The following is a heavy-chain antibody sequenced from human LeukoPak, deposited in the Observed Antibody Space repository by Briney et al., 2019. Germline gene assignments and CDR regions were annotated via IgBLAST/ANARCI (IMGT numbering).Heavy chain of an antibody. V-gene: IGHV1-2*02. CDR1: GYTFTDYY. CDR2: INPNSGGT. J-gene: IGHJ5*02. D-gene: IGHD3-16*02. Sequence: RASVKVSCKASGYTFTDYYMHWVRQAPGQGLEWMGWINPNSGGTYYAQKFQGRVTMTRDTSISTAYMELSRLRSEDTAVYYCARDNSVGDIAWWFDPWGQGTLVTVSS. CDR3: ARDNSVGDIAWWFDP.